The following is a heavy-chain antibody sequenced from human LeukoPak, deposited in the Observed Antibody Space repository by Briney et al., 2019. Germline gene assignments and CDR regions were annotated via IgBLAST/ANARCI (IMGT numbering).Heavy chain of an antibody. CDR2: ISGSGGST. CDR3: ARVTDAPMVRGVHFDY. CDR1: GFTFSSYA. V-gene: IGHV3-23*01. Sequence: PGGSLRLSCAASGFTFSSYAMSWVRQARGKGLEWVSAISGSGGSTYYADSVKGRFTISRDNSKNTLYLQMNSLRAEDTAVYYCARVTDAPMVRGVHFDYWGQGTLVTVSS. D-gene: IGHD3-10*01. J-gene: IGHJ4*02.